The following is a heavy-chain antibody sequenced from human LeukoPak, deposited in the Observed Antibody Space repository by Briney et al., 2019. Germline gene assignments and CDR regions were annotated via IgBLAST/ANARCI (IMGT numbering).Heavy chain of an antibody. CDR2: IGDSSTNT. J-gene: IGHJ4*02. CDR3: ATRPPSSTYFGVFDY. D-gene: IGHD2/OR15-2a*01. CDR1: GLTFARHA. V-gene: IGHV3-23*01. Sequence: PGGSLRLSCAASGLTFARHAMTWVRQTPGKGLEWVAGIGDSSTNTYYADSVKGRFTISRDNSKNMVYLQINSLRAEDTAVYFCATRPPSSTYFGVFDYWGQGTLVTVSS.